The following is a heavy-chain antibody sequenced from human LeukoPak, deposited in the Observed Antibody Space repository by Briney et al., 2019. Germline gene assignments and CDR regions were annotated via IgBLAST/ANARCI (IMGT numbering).Heavy chain of an antibody. CDR1: GVSISSYY. D-gene: IGHD3-16*01. V-gene: IGHV4-4*07. CDR2: IYTTGST. CDR3: AREERVGANFDY. J-gene: IGHJ4*02. Sequence: PSETLSLTCTASGVSISSYYWTWIRQPAGKGLEWIGRIYTTGSTNFNPSLKSRVTMSVDMSKSQFSLKLSSVTAADTAVYYCAREERVGANFDYWGQGTLVTVSS.